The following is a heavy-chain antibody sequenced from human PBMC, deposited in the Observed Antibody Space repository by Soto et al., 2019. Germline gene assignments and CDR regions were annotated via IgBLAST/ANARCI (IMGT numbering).Heavy chain of an antibody. CDR2: INSDGSST. Sequence: HPGGSLRLSCAASGFTFSSYWMHWVRQAPGKGLVWVSRINSDGSSTSYADSVKGRFTISRDNAKNTLYLQMNSLRAEDTAVYYCARSLRSCSGGSCYLGIDYWGQGTLVTVSS. J-gene: IGHJ4*02. V-gene: IGHV3-74*01. CDR1: GFTFSSYW. D-gene: IGHD2-15*01. CDR3: ARSLRSCSGGSCYLGIDY.